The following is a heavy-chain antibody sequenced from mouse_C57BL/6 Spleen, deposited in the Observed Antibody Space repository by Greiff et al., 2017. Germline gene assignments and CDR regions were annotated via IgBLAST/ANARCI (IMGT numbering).Heavy chain of an antibody. J-gene: IGHJ3*01. D-gene: IGHD2-4*01. Sequence: VQLQQSGAELVRPGASVTLSCKASGYTFTDYEMHWVKQTPVHGLEWIGALDPETGGTAYNQKFKGKAILTAAKSSSTAYMELRSLTSEDSAVYYWTRWGIYYDYDAWFAYWGQGTLVTVSA. V-gene: IGHV1-15*01. CDR1: GYTFTDYE. CDR3: TRWGIYYDYDAWFAY. CDR2: LDPETGGT.